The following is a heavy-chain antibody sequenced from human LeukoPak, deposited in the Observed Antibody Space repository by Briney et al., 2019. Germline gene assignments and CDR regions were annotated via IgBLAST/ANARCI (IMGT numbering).Heavy chain of an antibody. Sequence: TLSLTCTVSGGSISSGGYSWSWIRQHPGKGLEWIGYIYYSGSAYYNPSLQSRVTISVDTSKNQFSLKLSSVTAADTAVYYCARDPSWVAGRAFDIWGQGTTVTVSP. V-gene: IGHV4-31*03. CDR1: GGSISSGGYS. CDR3: ARDPSWVAGRAFDI. J-gene: IGHJ3*02. D-gene: IGHD2-15*01. CDR2: IYYSGSA.